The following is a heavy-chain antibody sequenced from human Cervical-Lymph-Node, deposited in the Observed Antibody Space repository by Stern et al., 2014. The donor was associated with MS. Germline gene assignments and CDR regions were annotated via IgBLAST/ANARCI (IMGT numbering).Heavy chain of an antibody. CDR1: GGAFNVYA. CDR3: ARDGRHTNNYGLDV. V-gene: IGHV1-69*01. Sequence: QVQLGQSGAEVKKPRSSVKVSCQASGGAFNVYAINWLRQAPGQGLEWMGGIIPIIGIANYAQKFQGRVMITADESTRTSSMQLSSLTSNDTAVYYCARDGRHTNNYGLDVWGQGTTVTVSS. CDR2: IIPIIGIA. J-gene: IGHJ6*02.